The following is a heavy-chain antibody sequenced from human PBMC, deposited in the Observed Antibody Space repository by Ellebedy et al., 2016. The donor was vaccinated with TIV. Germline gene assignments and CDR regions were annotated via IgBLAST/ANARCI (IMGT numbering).Heavy chain of an antibody. CDR1: GFTFSDYY. CDR3: AKSPQHFYYFDY. CDR2: ISSSSSYT. J-gene: IGHJ4*02. Sequence: GGSLRLSCAASGFTFSDYYMSWIRQAPGKGLEWVSYISSSSSYTNYADSVRGRFTISRDNSKNTLYLQMNSLRAEDTAVYYCAKSPQHFYYFDYWGQGTLVTVSS. V-gene: IGHV3-11*06. D-gene: IGHD3-3*02.